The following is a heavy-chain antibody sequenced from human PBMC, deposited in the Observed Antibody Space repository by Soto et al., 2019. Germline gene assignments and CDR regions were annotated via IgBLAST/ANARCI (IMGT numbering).Heavy chain of an antibody. CDR2: IYYSGST. CDR1: GGSISIGDYY. D-gene: IGHD6-6*01. Sequence: PLETLSLTCTVSGGSISIGDYYWSLIRQPPGKGLEWIGYIYYSGSTYYNPSLESRVTISVDTSKNQFSLKLSSVTAADTAVYYCARKSIAALPRFDYCGQRTLGTVSS. CDR3: ARKSIAALPRFDY. J-gene: IGHJ4*02. V-gene: IGHV4-30-4*01.